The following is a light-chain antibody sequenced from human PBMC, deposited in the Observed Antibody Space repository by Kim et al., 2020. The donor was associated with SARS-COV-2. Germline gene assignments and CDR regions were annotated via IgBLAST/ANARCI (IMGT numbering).Light chain of an antibody. J-gene: IGKJ1*01. Sequence: DIQMTQSPPTLSASVGDRVTITCRASQSISNWLAWYQQKPGKVPKLLIYKASHLESGVPSRFSGSGSGTEFTLTISSLQPDDFAIYYCQNYDSYSRTFGQETKVDIK. CDR2: KAS. CDR1: QSISNW. V-gene: IGKV1-5*03. CDR3: QNYDSYSRT.